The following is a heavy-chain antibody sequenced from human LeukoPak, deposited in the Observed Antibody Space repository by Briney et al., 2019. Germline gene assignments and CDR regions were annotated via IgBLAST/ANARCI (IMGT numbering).Heavy chain of an antibody. CDR1: GYTLTELS. V-gene: IGHV1-24*01. Sequence: ASVKVSCKVSGYTLTELSMHWVRQAPRKGLEWMGGFDPEDGETIYAQKFQGRVTMTEDTSTDTAYMELSSLRSEDTAVYYCAAVYSSSWLQFDYWGQGTLVTVSS. J-gene: IGHJ4*02. CDR2: FDPEDGET. D-gene: IGHD6-13*01. CDR3: AAVYSSSWLQFDY.